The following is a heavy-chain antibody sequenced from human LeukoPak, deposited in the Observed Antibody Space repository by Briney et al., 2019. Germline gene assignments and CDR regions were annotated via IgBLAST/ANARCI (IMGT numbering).Heavy chain of an antibody. J-gene: IGHJ5*02. CDR2: INHSGST. CDR3: AKGDYNWFDP. CDR1: GGSFSGYY. Sequence: SETLSLTCAVHGGSFSGYYWSWIRQPPGKGLEWIGEINHSGSTNYNPSLKSRVTISVDTSKNQFSLKLSSVTAADTAVYYCAKGDYNWFDPWGQGTLVTVSS. D-gene: IGHD3/OR15-3a*01. V-gene: IGHV4-34*01.